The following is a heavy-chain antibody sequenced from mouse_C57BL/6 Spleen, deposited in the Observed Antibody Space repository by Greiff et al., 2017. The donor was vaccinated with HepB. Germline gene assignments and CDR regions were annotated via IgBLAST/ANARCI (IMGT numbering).Heavy chain of an antibody. D-gene: IGHD1-1*01. V-gene: IGHV5-17*01. Sequence: DVKLVESGGGLVKPGGSLKLSCAASGFTFSDYGMHWVRQAPEKGLEWVAYISSGSSTIYYADTVKGRFTISRDNAKNTLFLQMTSLRSEDTAMYYCARDYGRDFDVWGTGTTVTVSS. CDR2: ISSGSSTI. CDR3: ARDYGRDFDV. J-gene: IGHJ1*03. CDR1: GFTFSDYG.